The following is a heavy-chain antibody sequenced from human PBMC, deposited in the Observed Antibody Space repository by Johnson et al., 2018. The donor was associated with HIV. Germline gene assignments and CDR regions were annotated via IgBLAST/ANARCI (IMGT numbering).Heavy chain of an antibody. V-gene: IGHV3-30*03. D-gene: IGHD3-9*01. Sequence: QVKLVESGGDVVQPGGSLRLSCAASGFTFTTYGMHWVRQAPGKGLEWVAVISYDGSNKYYGDSVKGRFTISRDNSKNTLYLQMNSLRAEDTAVYYCARFDSFDAFDIWGQGTMVIVS. CDR2: ISYDGSNK. CDR1: GFTFTTYG. CDR3: ARFDSFDAFDI. J-gene: IGHJ3*02.